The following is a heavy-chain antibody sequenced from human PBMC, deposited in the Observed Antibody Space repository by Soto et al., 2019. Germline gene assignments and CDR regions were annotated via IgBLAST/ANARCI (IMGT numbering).Heavy chain of an antibody. Sequence: AGGSLRLSCAASGFTFSSYGMHWVRQAPGKGLEWVAVISYDGSNKYYADSVKGRFAISRDNSKNTLYLQMNSLRAEDTAVYYCAKATRAVADTYYYYGMDVWGQGTTVAVS. V-gene: IGHV3-30*18. CDR2: ISYDGSNK. D-gene: IGHD6-19*01. CDR3: AKATRAVADTYYYYGMDV. CDR1: GFTFSSYG. J-gene: IGHJ6*02.